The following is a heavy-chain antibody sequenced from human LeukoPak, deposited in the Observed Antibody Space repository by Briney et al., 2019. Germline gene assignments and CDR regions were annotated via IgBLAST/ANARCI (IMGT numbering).Heavy chain of an antibody. J-gene: IGHJ5*02. CDR3: ARGASCTTTSCQGFWFDT. CDR1: GGSISSSSYY. D-gene: IGHD2-21*01. CDR2: IYYSGST. V-gene: IGHV4-39*07. Sequence: SETLSLTCTVSGGSISSSSYYWGWIRQPPGKGLEWIGSIYYSGSTYYNPSLKSRVTISVDTSKNQFSVKLSSVTAADTAVYYCARGASCTTTSCQGFWFDTWGQGTLVTVSS.